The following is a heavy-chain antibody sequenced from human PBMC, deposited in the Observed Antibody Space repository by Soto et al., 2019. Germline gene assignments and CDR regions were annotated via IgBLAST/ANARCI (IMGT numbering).Heavy chain of an antibody. D-gene: IGHD1-26*01. CDR3: ARDRWLLHHDAFDI. Sequence: QVQLVQSGAEVKKPGSSVKVSCKASGGTFSSYTISWVRQAPGQGLEWMGRIIPILGIANYAQKFQGRVTITADKTTSTAYMELSSLRSEDTAVYYGARDRWLLHHDAFDIWGQGTMVTVSS. CDR2: IIPILGIA. V-gene: IGHV1-69*08. J-gene: IGHJ3*02. CDR1: GGTFSSYT.